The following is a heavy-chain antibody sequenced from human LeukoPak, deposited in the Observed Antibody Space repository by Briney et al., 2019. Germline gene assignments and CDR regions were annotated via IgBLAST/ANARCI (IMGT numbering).Heavy chain of an antibody. CDR1: GYTFTSYG. Sequence: ASVKVSCKASGYTFTSYGISWVRQAPGQGLEWMGWISAYNGNTNYAQKLQGRVTMTTDTSTSTAYMELRSLRSDDTAVYYCAILTTGTTDFDYWGQGTLVTVSS. D-gene: IGHD1-1*01. CDR2: ISAYNGNT. CDR3: AILTTGTTDFDY. V-gene: IGHV1-18*04. J-gene: IGHJ4*02.